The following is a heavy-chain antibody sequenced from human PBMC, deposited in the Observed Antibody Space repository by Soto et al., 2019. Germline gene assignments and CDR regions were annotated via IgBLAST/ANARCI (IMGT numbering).Heavy chain of an antibody. CDR2: IYPSDSDT. CDR3: ARRPLWSGYSGAFDL. Sequence: ESLKISCKASGYSFTNYWIGWVRQTPGKGLEWMGIIYPSDSDTRYSPSFQGQVTISADKSISTAYLQWSSLRASDTAIYYCARRPLWSGYSGAFDLWGPGTMVTVSS. J-gene: IGHJ3*01. V-gene: IGHV5-51*01. CDR1: GYSFTNYW. D-gene: IGHD3-3*01.